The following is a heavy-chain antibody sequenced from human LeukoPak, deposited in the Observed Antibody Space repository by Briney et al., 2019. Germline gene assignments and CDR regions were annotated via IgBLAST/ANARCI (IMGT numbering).Heavy chain of an antibody. CDR2: IIPIFGIA. CDR1: GGTVSSYA. Sequence: GSSVKVSCKASGGTVSSYAISWVRQAPGQGLEWMGRIIPIFGIANYAQKFQGRVTITADKSTSTAYMELSSLRSEDTAVYYCTRVIAAAALNWFNPWGQGTLVTVSS. D-gene: IGHD6-13*01. CDR3: TRVIAAAALNWFNP. J-gene: IGHJ5*02. V-gene: IGHV1-69*04.